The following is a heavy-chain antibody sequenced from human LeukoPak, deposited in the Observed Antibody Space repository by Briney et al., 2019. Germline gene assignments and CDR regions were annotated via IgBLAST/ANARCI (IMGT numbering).Heavy chain of an antibody. Sequence: ETLSLTCTVSGGSINSNYWSWIRQPAGKGLEWIGRIYTSGSTNYNPSLKSRVTMSVDTSKNQFSLKLSSVTAADTAVYYCARDRAYSFGASFDYWGQGTLVTVSS. D-gene: IGHD5-18*01. V-gene: IGHV4-4*07. J-gene: IGHJ4*02. CDR1: GGSINSNY. CDR3: ARDRAYSFGASFDY. CDR2: IYTSGST.